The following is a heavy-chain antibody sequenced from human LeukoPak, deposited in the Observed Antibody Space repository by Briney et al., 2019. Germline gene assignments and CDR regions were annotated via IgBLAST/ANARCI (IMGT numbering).Heavy chain of an antibody. D-gene: IGHD2-15*01. Sequence: SETLSLTCTVSGGSISSYYWSWIRQPPGKGLEWIGYIYYSGSTNYNPSLKSRVTISVDTSKSQFSLKLSSVTAADTAVYYCARDLEGYCSGGSCYSHWFDPWGQGTLVTVSS. CDR1: GGSISSYY. CDR3: ARDLEGYCSGGSCYSHWFDP. V-gene: IGHV4-59*01. J-gene: IGHJ5*02. CDR2: IYYSGST.